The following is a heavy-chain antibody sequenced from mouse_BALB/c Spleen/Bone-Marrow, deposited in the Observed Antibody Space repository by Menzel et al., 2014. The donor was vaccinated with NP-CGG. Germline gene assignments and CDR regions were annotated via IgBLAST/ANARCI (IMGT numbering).Heavy chain of an antibody. Sequence: EVKLVESGGGLVQPGGSLKLSCAASGFTFSSYGMSWVRQTPDKRLELVATINSNGGSTYYPDSVKGRFTISRDTAKNILYVQMSSLKSEETAMYYCVRGNYGNYVDYFDFWGQGTTLTVSS. J-gene: IGHJ2*01. CDR2: INSNGGST. CDR1: GFTFSSYG. V-gene: IGHV5-6-3*01. CDR3: VRGNYGNYVDYFDF. D-gene: IGHD2-1*01.